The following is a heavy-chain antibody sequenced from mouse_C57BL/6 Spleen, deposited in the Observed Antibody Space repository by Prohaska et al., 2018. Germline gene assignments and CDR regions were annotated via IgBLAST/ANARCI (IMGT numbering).Heavy chain of an antibody. CDR2: INTYSGVP. Sequence: QIQLVQSGPELKKPGETVKISCKASGYTFTTYGMSWVKQAPGKGLKWMGWINTYSGVPTYADDFKGRFAFSSETSASTAYLQINNLKNEDTATYFCARSEAEGSYFDVWGTGTTVTVSS. CDR1: GYTFTTYG. J-gene: IGHJ1*03. CDR3: ARSEAEGSYFDV. V-gene: IGHV9-3*01. D-gene: IGHD3-2*02.